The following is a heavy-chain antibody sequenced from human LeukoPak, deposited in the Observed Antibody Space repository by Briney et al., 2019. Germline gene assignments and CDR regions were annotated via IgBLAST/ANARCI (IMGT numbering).Heavy chain of an antibody. CDR3: AKSMVSGSSHWYFDL. CDR2: ISGSADST. D-gene: IGHD3-10*01. CDR1: GFTFNNYG. Sequence: PGGSLRLSCAASGFTFNNYGMSWVRQAPGKGLEWVSTISGSADSTYYADSVKGRFTISRDNSKSSPYLQMNSLRTGDTALYYCAKSMVSGSSHWYFDLWGRGTLVTVSS. J-gene: IGHJ2*01. V-gene: IGHV3-23*01.